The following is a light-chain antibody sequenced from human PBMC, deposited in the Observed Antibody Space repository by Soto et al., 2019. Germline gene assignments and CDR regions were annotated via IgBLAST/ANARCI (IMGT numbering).Light chain of an antibody. CDR2: EAS. CDR3: QQRSDWPWT. V-gene: IGKV3-11*01. Sequence: EIVLTQSPGTLSLSPGERPTLSCSASQSVSNNYLAWYQQKPGQAPRLLIYEASNRATGIPARFSGGGSGTDFTLTISSLEPEDFAVYYCQQRSDWPWTFGQGTKVDNK. CDR1: QSVSNNY. J-gene: IGKJ1*01.